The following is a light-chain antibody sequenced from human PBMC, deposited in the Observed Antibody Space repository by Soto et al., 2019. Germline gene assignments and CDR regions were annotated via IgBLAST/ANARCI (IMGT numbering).Light chain of an antibody. CDR3: QQHGSSPIT. V-gene: IGKV3-20*01. J-gene: IGKJ5*01. Sequence: EIVLTQSPGTLSLSPGERATLSCRASQSVSSSYLACYQQKPGQAPRLLIYGASSRATGIPDRFSGSGSGTEFTLTISRLEPEDFAVYYCQQHGSSPITFGQGTRLEIK. CDR1: QSVSSSY. CDR2: GAS.